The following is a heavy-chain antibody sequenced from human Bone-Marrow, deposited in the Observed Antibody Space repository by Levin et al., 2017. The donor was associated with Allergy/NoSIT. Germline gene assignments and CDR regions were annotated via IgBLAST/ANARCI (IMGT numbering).Heavy chain of an antibody. CDR3: ARGLAVATPWFDP. CDR1: GGSIRNSY. Sequence: SETPSLTCTVSGGSIRNSYWSWIRQPPGKALEYLGNVYYTGSTNYNPSLEGRLTISIDASKNQFSLILDFVTAADTAMYYCARGLAVATPWFDPWGQGTLVIVSS. D-gene: IGHD6-19*01. J-gene: IGHJ5*02. CDR2: VYYTGST. V-gene: IGHV4-59*01.